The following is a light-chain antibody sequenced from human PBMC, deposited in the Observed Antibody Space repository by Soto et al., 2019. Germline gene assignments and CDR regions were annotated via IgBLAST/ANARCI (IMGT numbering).Light chain of an antibody. Sequence: EIVMTQSPATLSVSPGERATLSCRASQSVSSNLAWYQQKPGQAPRLLIYGASTRATGIPGRFSGSGSGTEFSLTISSLQSEDFAVYYCQQYNNWPRTFGQGTRLENK. CDR1: QSVSSN. V-gene: IGKV3-15*01. J-gene: IGKJ5*01. CDR2: GAS. CDR3: QQYNNWPRT.